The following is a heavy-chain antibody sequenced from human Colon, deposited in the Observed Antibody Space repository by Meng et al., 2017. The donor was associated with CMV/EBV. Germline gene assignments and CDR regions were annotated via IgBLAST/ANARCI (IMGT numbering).Heavy chain of an antibody. CDR3: ATEASRWPTGLDS. J-gene: IGHJ5*01. V-gene: IGHV4-61*01. CDR1: GGSVNSGSYY. D-gene: IGHD6-19*01. CDR2: ISYSGNA. Sequence: SETLSLTCSVSGGSVNSGSYYWTWIRQPPGEGLEWIGYISYSGNANYNPSLKSRLTIDVDTSRNQFSLKLTSVSAADTAMYYCATEASRWPTGLDSWGHGTLVTVSS.